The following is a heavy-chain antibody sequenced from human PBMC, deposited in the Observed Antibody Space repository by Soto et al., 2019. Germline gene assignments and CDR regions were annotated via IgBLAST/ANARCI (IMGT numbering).Heavy chain of an antibody. CDR3: ARVLLPAGDHTDY. J-gene: IGHJ4*02. Sequence: ASVKVSCKASGYTFTSYGIIWVRQAPGQGLEWMGWISAYNGNTNYAQKLQGRVTMTTGTSTTTAYMELRSLRSDDTAVYYCARVLLPAGDHTDYWGQGTLVTVSS. V-gene: IGHV1-18*01. CDR2: ISAYNGNT. D-gene: IGHD4-17*01. CDR1: GYTFTSYG.